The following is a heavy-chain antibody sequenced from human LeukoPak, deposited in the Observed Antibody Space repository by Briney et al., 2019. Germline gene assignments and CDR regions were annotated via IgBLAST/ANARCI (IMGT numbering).Heavy chain of an antibody. CDR2: INHSGST. CDR1: GGSFSGYY. V-gene: IGHV4-34*01. D-gene: IGHD6-13*01. Sequence: SETLSLTCAVYGGSFSGYYWSWIRQPPGKGLEWIGEINHSGSTNYNPCLKSRVTISVDTSKNQFSLKLSSVTAADTAVYYCARDKIAAAGIGWFDPWGQGTLVTVSS. CDR3: ARDKIAAAGIGWFDP. J-gene: IGHJ5*02.